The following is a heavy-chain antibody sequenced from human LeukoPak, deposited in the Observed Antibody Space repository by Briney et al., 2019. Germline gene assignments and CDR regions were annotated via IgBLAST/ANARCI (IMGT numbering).Heavy chain of an antibody. V-gene: IGHV4-4*07. CDR2: IYNSGST. Sequence: SLTWSVCGGSISSEYWGWSRQPDRKGLEWIGRIYNSGSTNYNTNYNPSLTSRVTMSVDTSKNQFSLKLNSVSAADTAVYFCARAIWYGSGTTAFDYWGQGTLVTVSP. D-gene: IGHD3-10*01. CDR1: GGSISSEY. CDR3: ARAIWYGSGTTAFDY. J-gene: IGHJ4*02.